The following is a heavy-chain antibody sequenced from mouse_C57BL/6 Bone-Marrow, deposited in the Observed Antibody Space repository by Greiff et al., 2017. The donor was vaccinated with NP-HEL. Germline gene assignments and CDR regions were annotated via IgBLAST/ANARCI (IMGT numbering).Heavy chain of an antibody. Sequence: VQLKESGPVLVKPGASVKMSCKASGYTFTDYYMNWVKQSHGKSLEWIGVINPYNGGTSYNQKFKGKATLTVDKSSSTAYMELNSLTSEDSAVYYCAVYGYKAYWGQGTLVTVSA. J-gene: IGHJ3*01. V-gene: IGHV1-19*01. CDR3: AVYGYKAY. CDR2: INPYNGGT. D-gene: IGHD2-2*01. CDR1: GYTFTDYY.